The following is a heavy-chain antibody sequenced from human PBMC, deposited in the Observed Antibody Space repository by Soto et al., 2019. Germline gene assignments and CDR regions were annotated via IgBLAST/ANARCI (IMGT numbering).Heavy chain of an antibody. CDR3: ARDQLYYNDISGRPLNAFDV. V-gene: IGHV3-21*01. Sequence: GGSLRLSCAASGFTFSSYAMHWVRQAPGKGLEWVSSISSSSSYIYYADSVKGRFTISRDNAKNSLYLQMNSLRAEDTAVYYCARDQLYYNDISGRPLNAFDVWGKGTMVTVSS. J-gene: IGHJ3*01. CDR2: ISSSSSYI. D-gene: IGHD3-22*01. CDR1: GFTFSSYA.